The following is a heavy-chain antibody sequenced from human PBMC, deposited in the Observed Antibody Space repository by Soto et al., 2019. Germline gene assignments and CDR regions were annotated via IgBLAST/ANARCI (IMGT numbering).Heavy chain of an antibody. J-gene: IGHJ4*02. CDR1: GCSISSGVYY. D-gene: IGHD1-20*01. CDR3: TRFITGTGSNY. V-gene: IGHV4-31*03. Sequence: QVQLQESGPGLVKPSQTLSLTCTVSGCSISSGVYYWSWIRQHPGKGLEWIGYIYYSGSTYYNPFIKRRVTISVDTSKNQFSLKLSSVTAADTAVYYCTRFITGTGSNYWGQGTLVTVSS. CDR2: IYYSGST.